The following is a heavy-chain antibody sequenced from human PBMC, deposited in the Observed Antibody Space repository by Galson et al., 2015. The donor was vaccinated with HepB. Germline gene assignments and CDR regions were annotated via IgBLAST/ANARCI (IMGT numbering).Heavy chain of an antibody. D-gene: IGHD3-22*01. CDR1: GYTFIGYH. CDR3: ARDSYYTNAFDI. J-gene: IGHJ3*02. CDR2: INPNSGGT. Sequence: SVKVSCKASGYTFIGYHMHWVRQAPGQGLEWMGWINPNSGGTNYAQKFQGRVTMTRDTSISTAYMDLSRLRFDDTAVYYCARDSYYTNAFDIWGQGTLVTVSS. V-gene: IGHV1-2*02.